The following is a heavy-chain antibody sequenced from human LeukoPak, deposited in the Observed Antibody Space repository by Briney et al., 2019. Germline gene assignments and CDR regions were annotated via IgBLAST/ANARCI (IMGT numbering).Heavy chain of an antibody. CDR2: IYHSGST. D-gene: IGHD3-10*01. V-gene: IGHV4-38-2*02. Sequence: SETLSLTCTVSGYSISSGYYWGWIRQPPGKGLEWIGSIYHSGSTYYNPSLKSRVTISVDTSKNQFSLKLSSVTAADTAVYYCARPAMVRGVIQTAFDIWSQGTMVTVSS. CDR1: GYSISSGYY. J-gene: IGHJ3*02. CDR3: ARPAMVRGVIQTAFDI.